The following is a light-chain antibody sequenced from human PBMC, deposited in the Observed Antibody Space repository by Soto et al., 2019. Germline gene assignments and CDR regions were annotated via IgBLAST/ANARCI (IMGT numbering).Light chain of an antibody. CDR3: QQRSNWKVT. CDR2: DAS. V-gene: IGKV3-11*01. J-gene: IGKJ4*01. Sequence: EIVLTQSPATLSLSPGERATLSCRASQSVSSYLAWYQQKPGQAPRLLIYDASNRATGIPARFSGSGSGTDFTLTISSLEPEDFSDYYCQQRSNWKVTFGGGTKVEIK. CDR1: QSVSSY.